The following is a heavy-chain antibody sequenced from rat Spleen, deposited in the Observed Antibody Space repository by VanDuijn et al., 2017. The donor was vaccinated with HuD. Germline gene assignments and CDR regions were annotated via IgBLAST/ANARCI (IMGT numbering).Heavy chain of an antibody. Sequence: EVQLQESGPGLVKPSQSLSLTCSVTDYTITSGYFWSWIRIFPGNKVEWMGCIRYSGITNYNPSLKSRISITRDTSQNQFFLQLISVTSEDTATYYCARWNYPGSYGDYWGQGVMVTVSS. J-gene: IGHJ2*01. CDR2: IRYSGIT. CDR1: DYTITSGY. D-gene: IGHD1-4*01. V-gene: IGHV3-4*01. CDR3: ARWNYPGSYGDY.